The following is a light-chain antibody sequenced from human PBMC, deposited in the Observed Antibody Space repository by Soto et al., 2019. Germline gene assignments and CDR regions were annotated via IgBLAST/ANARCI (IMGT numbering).Light chain of an antibody. CDR2: GAS. V-gene: IGKV3-20*01. J-gene: IGKJ2*01. Sequence: EIVLTQSPGTLSLSPGERATLSCRASQSVSSSYLAWYQQKPGQAPRLLLYGASSRATGIPDRFSGSGSGTDFTLTISRLESEDFAVYYWQQYGRSLFFGQGTKLEIK. CDR1: QSVSSSY. CDR3: QQYGRSLF.